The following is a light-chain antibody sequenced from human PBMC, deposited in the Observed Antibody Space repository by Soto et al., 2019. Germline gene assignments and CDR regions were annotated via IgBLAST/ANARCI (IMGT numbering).Light chain of an antibody. CDR1: QSIQSD. J-gene: IGKJ1*01. V-gene: IGKV3-15*01. Sequence: EIMMTQSPATLPVSPGERAALSCRASQSIQSDLAWYQQKPGQGPRLLIYGASTRATGVPVRFSGSGSGTEFTLTISRLQSEDFALYFCQQYNNWPWTFGQGTKVDIK. CDR2: GAS. CDR3: QQYNNWPWT.